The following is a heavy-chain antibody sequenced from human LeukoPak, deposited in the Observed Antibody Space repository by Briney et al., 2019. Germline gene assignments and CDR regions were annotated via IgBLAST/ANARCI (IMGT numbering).Heavy chain of an antibody. J-gene: IGHJ4*02. CDR1: GYSFTSYW. Sequence: GASLKISCKGSGYSFTSYWIGWVRQMPGKGVEWMGIIYPGDSDTRYSPSFQGQVTISADKSISTAYLQWSSLKASDTAMYYCARQRGYDFRSGYPIDYWGQGTLVTVSS. CDR3: ARQRGYDFRSGYPIDY. D-gene: IGHD3-3*01. V-gene: IGHV5-51*01. CDR2: IYPGDSDT.